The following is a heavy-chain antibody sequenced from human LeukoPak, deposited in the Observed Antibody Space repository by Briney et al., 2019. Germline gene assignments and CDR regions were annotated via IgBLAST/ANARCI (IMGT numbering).Heavy chain of an antibody. Sequence: NPGRSLRLSCAASGFTLSNYWMSWVRQAPGKGLEWVANIKQDGSEKYYVDSVKGRFTISRDNAKNSLYLQMNCLRAEDTAVYYCAREYLAVAGGSSFDYWGQGTLVTVSS. CDR2: IKQDGSEK. V-gene: IGHV3-7*03. D-gene: IGHD6-19*01. J-gene: IGHJ4*02. CDR3: AREYLAVAGGSSFDY. CDR1: GFTLSNYW.